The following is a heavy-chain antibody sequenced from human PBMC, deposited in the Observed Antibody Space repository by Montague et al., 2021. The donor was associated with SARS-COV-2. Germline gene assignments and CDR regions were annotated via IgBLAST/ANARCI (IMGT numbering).Heavy chain of an antibody. CDR3: ARGGYSGSWYGRRNWFDP. V-gene: IGHV4-34*01. J-gene: IGHJ5*02. CDR2: INHSGST. D-gene: IGHD6-13*01. CDR1: GGSFSGYY. Sequence: SETLSLTCAVYGGSFSGYYWSWIRQPPGKGLEWIGEINHSGSTNYSPSLKSRVTISVDTSKNQFSLKLSSVTAADTAVYYCARGGYSGSWYGRRNWFDPWGQGTLVTVSS.